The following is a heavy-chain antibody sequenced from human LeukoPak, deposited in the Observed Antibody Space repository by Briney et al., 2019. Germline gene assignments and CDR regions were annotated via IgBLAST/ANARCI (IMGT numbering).Heavy chain of an antibody. CDR3: ASLRAVVPAALGWFDP. V-gene: IGHV4-31*03. J-gene: IGHJ5*02. D-gene: IGHD2-2*01. CDR1: GGSISSGGYY. CDR2: IYYSGST. Sequence: SETLSLTCTVSGGSISSGGYYWSWICQHPGKGLEWIGYIYYSGSTYYNPSLKSRVTISVDTSKNQFSLKLSSVTAADTAVYYCASLRAVVPAALGWFDPWGQGTLVTVSS.